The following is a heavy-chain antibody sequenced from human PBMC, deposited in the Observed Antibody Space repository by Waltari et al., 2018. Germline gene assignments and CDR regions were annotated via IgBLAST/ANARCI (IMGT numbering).Heavy chain of an antibody. CDR2: IRHPGST. V-gene: IGHV4-34*01. J-gene: IGHJ5*02. CDR1: GASFSDYY. D-gene: IGHD3-3*01. Sequence: QVQLQQWGAGLLGPSETLSLTCAVYGASFSDYYWGWVRQPPGKGLEWIGQIRHPGSTNYNPSLKSRVTISIDTPRSQFSLRLSSVTAEDTALYFCTRGGNYDFWSHRPFVDPWGQGTLVTVSS. CDR3: TRGGNYDFWSHRPFVDP.